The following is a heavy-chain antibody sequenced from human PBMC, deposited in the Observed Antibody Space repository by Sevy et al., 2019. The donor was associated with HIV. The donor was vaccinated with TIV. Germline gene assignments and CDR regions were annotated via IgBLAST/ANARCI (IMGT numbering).Heavy chain of an antibody. CDR3: AKGNYETGTQYFDY. V-gene: IGHV3-23*01. D-gene: IGHD3-22*01. J-gene: IGHJ4*02. CDR2: ITGGGGST. CDR1: GFTFNNYG. Sequence: GGSLRLSCAASGFTFNNYGMFWVRQAPEEGLEWVSGITGGGGSTYYAASVKGRFTVSRDSSRNTLYLQMNSLRVEETAVYYCAKGNYETGTQYFDYWGQGILVTVSS.